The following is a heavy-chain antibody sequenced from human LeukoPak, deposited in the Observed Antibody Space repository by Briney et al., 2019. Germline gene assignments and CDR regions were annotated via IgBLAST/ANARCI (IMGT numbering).Heavy chain of an antibody. J-gene: IGHJ4*02. CDR1: GFTFSNYA. Sequence: GGSLRLSCVASGFTFSNYAVNWVRQAPGKGLEWVSVIYSGGSTYYADSVKGRFTISRDNSKNTLYLQMNSLRAEDTAVYYCARDAGLGNYWGQGTLVTVSS. CDR3: ARDAGLGNY. CDR2: IYSGGST. D-gene: IGHD7-27*01. V-gene: IGHV3-53*01.